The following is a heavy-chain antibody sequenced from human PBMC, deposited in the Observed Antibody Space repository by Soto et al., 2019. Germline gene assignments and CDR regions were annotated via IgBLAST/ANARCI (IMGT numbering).Heavy chain of an antibody. CDR1: GGSFSSYY. CDR3: AREGIAAADTGLDV. CDR2: IKHSGST. V-gene: IGHV4-34*01. D-gene: IGHD6-25*01. Sequence: QVQLQQWGAGLLKPSETLSLTCAVYGGSFSSYYWSWIRQPPGKGLQWIGEIKHSGSTKYNPSLKXXVXLSVDTSKNQFSLNLISVTAADTAVYYCAREGIAAADTGLDVWGQGTTVTVSS. J-gene: IGHJ6*02.